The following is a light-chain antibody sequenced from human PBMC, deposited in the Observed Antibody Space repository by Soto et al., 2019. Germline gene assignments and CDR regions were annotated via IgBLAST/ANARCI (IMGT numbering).Light chain of an antibody. CDR2: GGS. CDR1: QSVSSNH. CDR3: QQYSSSRT. V-gene: IGKV3-20*01. Sequence: DIVLTQSPGTLSLSPGERATLSCRASQSVSSNHLAWYQQKPGQAPRLLIYGGSSRATGIPVRFSGSGSETDITLTITRLEPEDFAVYYCQQYSSSRTFGQGTKVDIK. J-gene: IGKJ1*01.